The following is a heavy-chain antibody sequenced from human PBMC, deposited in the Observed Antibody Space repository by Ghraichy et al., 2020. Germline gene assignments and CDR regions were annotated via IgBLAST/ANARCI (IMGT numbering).Heavy chain of an antibody. CDR1: GFSVSNNY. CDR3: TKRASGSYDD. J-gene: IGHJ4*02. CDR2: IYSGGST. Sequence: GGSLRLSCAASGFSVSNNYMNWVRQAPGKGLEWVSGIYSGGSTYHADSVKGRLTISRDNSKNTLYLQMNSLRVEDTAVYYCTKRASGSYDDWGQGTLVTVSS. D-gene: IGHD1-26*01. V-gene: IGHV3-53*01.